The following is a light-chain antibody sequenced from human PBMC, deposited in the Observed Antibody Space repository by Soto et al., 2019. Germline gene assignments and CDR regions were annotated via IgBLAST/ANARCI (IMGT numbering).Light chain of an antibody. J-gene: IGKJ1*01. V-gene: IGKV3-20*01. CDR1: QSVRSSY. CDR3: QQYGSSPWT. CDR2: GAS. Sequence: EIVLTQSPGTLSLSPGERATRSCRASQSVRSSYLAWYQQKPGQAPRLLIYGASSRATGIPDRFSGSGSGTDFTLTISRLEPEDFAVYYCQQYGSSPWTFGQGTKVEIK.